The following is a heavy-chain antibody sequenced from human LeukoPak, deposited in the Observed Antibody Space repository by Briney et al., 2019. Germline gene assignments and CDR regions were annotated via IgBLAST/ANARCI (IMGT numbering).Heavy chain of an antibody. D-gene: IGHD3-10*01. Sequence: PGGSLRLSYAASGFTFSSYSMNWVRLAPGKGLEWVSSISSSSSYIYYADSVKGRFTISRDNAKNSLYLQMNSLRAEDTAVYYCARDQVWFGMGNYYYYMDVWGKGTTVTVSS. V-gene: IGHV3-21*01. CDR2: ISSSSSYI. CDR3: ARDQVWFGMGNYYYYMDV. J-gene: IGHJ6*03. CDR1: GFTFSSYS.